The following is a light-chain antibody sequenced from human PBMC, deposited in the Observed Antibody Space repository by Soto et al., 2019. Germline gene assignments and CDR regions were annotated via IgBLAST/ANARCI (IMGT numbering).Light chain of an antibody. V-gene: IGLV2-14*01. J-gene: IGLJ1*01. CDR2: DVS. CDR1: SSDVGGYNY. CDR3: SSYTSSSTKV. Sequence: QSAVTQPASVSGSPGQSITISCTGTSSDVGGYNYVSWYQQHPGKAPKLMIYDVSNRPSGVSNRFSGSKSGNTASLTISGLQAEVESDYYCSSYTSSSTKVFGTGTKLTVL.